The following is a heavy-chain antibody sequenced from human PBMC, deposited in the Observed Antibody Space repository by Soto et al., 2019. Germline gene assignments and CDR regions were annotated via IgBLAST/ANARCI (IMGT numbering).Heavy chain of an antibody. CDR3: AKDRQQLVRDEYFGVDV. CDR1: RYIFTAYF. CDR2: INPNNGAT. Sequence: QVQLVQSGAEVKKPGASVKVSCKAPRYIFTAYFMHWVRQAPGQGLEWMGWINPNNGATHYGLSFQGRVTISKSNNRLYLQMNSLRAEDTAVYYCAKDRQQLVRDEYFGVDVWGQGTTVTVSS. D-gene: IGHD6-13*01. J-gene: IGHJ6*02. V-gene: IGHV1-2*02.